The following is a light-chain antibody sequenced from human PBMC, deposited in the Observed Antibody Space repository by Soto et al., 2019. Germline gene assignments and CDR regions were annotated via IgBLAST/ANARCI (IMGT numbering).Light chain of an antibody. CDR3: QQRSNWPPIT. V-gene: IGKV3-11*01. CDR1: QSVSSN. J-gene: IGKJ1*01. Sequence: EIVMTQSPATLSVSPWERATLSCRASQSVSSNLAWYQQKPGQAPRLLIYGASSRATGIPDRFSGSGSGTDFTLTISSLEPEDFAVYYCQQRSNWPPITFGQGTKVDIK. CDR2: GAS.